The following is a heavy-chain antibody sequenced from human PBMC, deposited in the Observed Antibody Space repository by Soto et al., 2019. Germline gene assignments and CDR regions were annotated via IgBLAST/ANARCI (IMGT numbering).Heavy chain of an antibody. V-gene: IGHV4-30-4*01. D-gene: IGHD3-16*01. Sequence: QVQLQESGPGLVKPSQTLSLTCTVSGGSISSGDYYWSWIRQPPGKGLEWIGYIYYSGSTYYNPSLKSRVTISVDTSKNQCSLKLSSVTAADTAVYYCARYSPGLSTLHDAFDIWGQGTMVTVSS. J-gene: IGHJ3*02. CDR3: ARYSPGLSTLHDAFDI. CDR1: GGSISSGDYY. CDR2: IYYSGST.